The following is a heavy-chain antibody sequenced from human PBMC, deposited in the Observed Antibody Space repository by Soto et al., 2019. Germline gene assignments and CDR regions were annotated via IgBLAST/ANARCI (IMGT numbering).Heavy chain of an antibody. J-gene: IGHJ4*02. CDR3: ARSGLPFLPIDY. D-gene: IGHD2-21*02. Sequence: TLSLTCTVSGGSISRGGYYCSWIRQHPGKGLEWIGYIYYSGSTYYNPSLKSRVTISVDTSKDQFSLKLSSVTAADTAVYYCARSGLPFLPIDYCGQRTLVTVSS. V-gene: IGHV4-31*03. CDR1: GGSISRGGYY. CDR2: IYYSGST.